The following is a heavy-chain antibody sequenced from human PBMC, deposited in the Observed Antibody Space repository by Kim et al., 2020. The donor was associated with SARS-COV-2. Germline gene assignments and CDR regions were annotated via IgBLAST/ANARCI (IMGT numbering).Heavy chain of an antibody. V-gene: IGHV3-11*05. Sequence: GGSLRLSCVGSGFIFGYYYMTWIRQAPGKGLESLSYISPNSADIKYADSVRGRFTISRDNAKNSLYLQMNSLRAEDTAVYYCTRDPRPADYWGQGTLVTVSS. D-gene: IGHD2-2*01. CDR1: GFIFGYYY. CDR3: TRDPRPADY. CDR2: ISPNSADI. J-gene: IGHJ4*02.